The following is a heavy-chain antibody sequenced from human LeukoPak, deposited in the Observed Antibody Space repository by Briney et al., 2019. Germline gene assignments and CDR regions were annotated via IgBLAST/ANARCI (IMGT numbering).Heavy chain of an antibody. CDR3: AKGEITMIVVVADYFDY. Sequence: GGSLRLSCAASGFTFSSYAMSWVRQAPGKGLEWVSAISGSGGSTYYADSVKGRFAISRDNSKNTLYLQMNSLRAEDTAVYYCAKGEITMIVVVADYFDYWGQGTLVTVSS. J-gene: IGHJ4*02. D-gene: IGHD3-22*01. CDR2: ISGSGGST. V-gene: IGHV3-23*01. CDR1: GFTFSSYA.